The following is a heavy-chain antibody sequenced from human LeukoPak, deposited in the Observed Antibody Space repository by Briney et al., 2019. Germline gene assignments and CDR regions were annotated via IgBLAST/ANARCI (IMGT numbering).Heavy chain of an antibody. CDR2: FDPEDGET. CDR3: ATVRPGAYCGGDCSNWFDP. J-gene: IGHJ5*02. Sequence: ASVKVSCKVSGYTLTELSMHWVRQAPGKGLEWMGGFDPEDGETIYAQKFQGRVTMTEDTSTDTAYMELSSLRSEDTAVYYCATVRPGAYCGGDCSNWFDPWGQGTLVTVSS. V-gene: IGHV1-24*01. CDR1: GYTLTELS. D-gene: IGHD2-21*02.